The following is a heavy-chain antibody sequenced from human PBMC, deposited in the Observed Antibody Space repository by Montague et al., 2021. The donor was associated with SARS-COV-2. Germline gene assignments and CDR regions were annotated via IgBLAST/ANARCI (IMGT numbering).Heavy chain of an antibody. Sequence: TLSLTCTVSGGSINSGNYYWSWIRQPAGKGLEWIGRIYTSGGTNYNPSLKSRVTISVDTSKNQFSLKLNSVTAADTAVYYCARDLGGAYYFDYWGQGTLVTVSS. J-gene: IGHJ4*02. CDR2: IYTSGGT. CDR1: GGSINSGNYY. D-gene: IGHD3-16*01. V-gene: IGHV4-61*02. CDR3: ARDLGGAYYFDY.